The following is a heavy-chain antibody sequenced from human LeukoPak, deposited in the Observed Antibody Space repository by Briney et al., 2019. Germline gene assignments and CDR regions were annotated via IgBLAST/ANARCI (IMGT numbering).Heavy chain of an antibody. CDR3: AKDLPSYYYDLSDAFDI. CDR1: GYTFTSYD. Sequence: ASVTVSCKASGYTFTSYDINWVRQATGQGLEWMGWMNPNSGNTGYAQKFQGRVTMTRNTSISTAYMELSSLRAEDTAVYYCAKDLPSYYYDLSDAFDIWGQGTMVTVPS. D-gene: IGHD3-22*01. CDR2: MNPNSGNT. V-gene: IGHV1-8*01. J-gene: IGHJ3*02.